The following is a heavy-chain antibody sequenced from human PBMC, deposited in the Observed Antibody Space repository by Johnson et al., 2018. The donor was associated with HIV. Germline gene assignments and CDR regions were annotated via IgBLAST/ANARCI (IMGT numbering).Heavy chain of an antibody. CDR1: GFTFSSYG. D-gene: IGHD6-13*01. V-gene: IGHV3-33*06. CDR3: AKDQWNSSWTNDAFDI. CDR2: IWYDGSNK. Sequence: QVQLVESGGGVVQPGRSLRLSCAASGFTFSSYGMHWVRQAPGKGLEWVAVIWYDGSNKYYADSVKGRFTISRDNSKNTLYLQMNSLRAEDTAVYYCAKDQWNSSWTNDAFDIWGQGTMVTVSS. J-gene: IGHJ3*02.